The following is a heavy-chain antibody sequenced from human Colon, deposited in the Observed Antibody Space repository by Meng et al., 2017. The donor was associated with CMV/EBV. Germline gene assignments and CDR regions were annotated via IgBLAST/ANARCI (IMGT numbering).Heavy chain of an antibody. V-gene: IGHV3-64*02. CDR1: GFTFSSYA. CDR2: ISSNGGST. J-gene: IGHJ6*02. D-gene: IGHD6-13*01. CDR3: AREAAAGTYFIRFGMDV. Sequence: GGSLRLSCAASGFTFSSYAMHWVRQAPGKGLEYVSAISSNGGSTYYADSVKGRFTISRDNYKNTLYLQMGSLRAEDMAVYYCAREAAAGTYFIRFGMDVWGQGTTVTVSS.